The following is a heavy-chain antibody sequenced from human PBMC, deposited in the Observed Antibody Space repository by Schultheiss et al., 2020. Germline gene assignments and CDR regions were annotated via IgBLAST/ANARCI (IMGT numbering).Heavy chain of an antibody. V-gene: IGHV3-53*04. Sequence: GESLKISCAASGFTFSSYWMSWVRQAPGKGLEWVSVIYSGGSTYYADSVKGRFTISRHNSKNTLYLQMNSLRAEDTAVYYCAKDPAVLWFGELLGPTNDYWGQGTLVTVSS. CDR1: GFTFSSYW. J-gene: IGHJ4*02. CDR3: AKDPAVLWFGELLGPTNDY. D-gene: IGHD3-10*01. CDR2: IYSGGST.